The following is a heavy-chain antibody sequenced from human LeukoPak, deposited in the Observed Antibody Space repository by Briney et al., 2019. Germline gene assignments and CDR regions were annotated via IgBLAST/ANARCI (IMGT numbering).Heavy chain of an antibody. CDR2: IYSSGST. D-gene: IGHD3-10*01. V-gene: IGHV4-4*07. CDR3: ARDRIGGYASGNYFVV. Sequence: PSETLSLTCTVSGGSISGYYWSWIRQPAGKGLEWIGRIYSSGSTNYHPSLKSRVTISVDTSRNQFSLKLSSVTAADTAMYFCARDRIGGYASGNYFVVWGKGTTVTVSS. J-gene: IGHJ6*04. CDR1: GGSISGYY.